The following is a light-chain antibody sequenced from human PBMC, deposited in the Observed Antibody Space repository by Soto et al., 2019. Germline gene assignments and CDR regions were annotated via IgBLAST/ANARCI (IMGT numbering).Light chain of an antibody. J-gene: IGLJ1*01. Sequence: QPVLTQPPSASGSPGQSVTISCTGTTSDFGSNNYVSWYQQHPGKAPKLMIYEVNKRPSGVPDRFSGSKSGNTASLTVSGLQADDEADYYCSSYAGSNIYYVFGTGTKVTVL. V-gene: IGLV2-8*01. CDR2: EVN. CDR3: SSYAGSNIYYV. CDR1: TSDFGSNNY.